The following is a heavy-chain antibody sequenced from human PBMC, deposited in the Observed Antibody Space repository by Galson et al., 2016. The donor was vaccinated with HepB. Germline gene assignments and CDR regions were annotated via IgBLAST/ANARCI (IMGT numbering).Heavy chain of an antibody. CDR3: ARSGDYCLDY. CDR2: VYYSGST. J-gene: IGHJ4*02. D-gene: IGHD3-22*01. Sequence: SETLSLTCAVSGDSISSSNWWNWVRQPPGKGLEWIGKVYYSGSTNYNPSLKSRVTISVDKSKKQFSLKLSSVTAADTAVYFCARSGDYCLDYWGQGTLVTVSS. CDR1: GDSISSSNW. V-gene: IGHV4-4*02.